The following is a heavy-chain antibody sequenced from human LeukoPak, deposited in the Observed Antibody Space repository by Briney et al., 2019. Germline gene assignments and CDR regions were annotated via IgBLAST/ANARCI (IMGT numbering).Heavy chain of an antibody. CDR3: ARDSCSSNSCYEYFDY. CDR1: GGSISRYY. D-gene: IGHD2-2*01. CDR2: IYTSGST. J-gene: IGHJ4*02. Sequence: PSETLPLSCTVSGGSISRYYWSWIRQPAGKGLEWIGRIYTSGSTNYNPSLKSRVTMSVDTSKNQFSLKLSSVTAADTAVYYCARDSCSSNSCYEYFDYWGQGTLLTVSS. V-gene: IGHV4-4*07.